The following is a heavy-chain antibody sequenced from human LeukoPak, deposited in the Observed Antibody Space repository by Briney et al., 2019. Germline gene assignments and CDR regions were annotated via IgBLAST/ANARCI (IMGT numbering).Heavy chain of an antibody. CDR2: INHSGST. CDR1: GGSFSGYY. D-gene: IGHD4-17*01. J-gene: IGHJ6*02. CDR3: AREDPQTTVPEGMDV. Sequence: SETLSLTCAVYGGSFSGYYWSWIRQPPGKGLEWIGEINHSGSTNYNPSLKSRVTISVDTSKNQFSLKLSSVTAADTAVYYCAREDPQTTVPEGMDVWVQGTTVTVSS. V-gene: IGHV4-34*01.